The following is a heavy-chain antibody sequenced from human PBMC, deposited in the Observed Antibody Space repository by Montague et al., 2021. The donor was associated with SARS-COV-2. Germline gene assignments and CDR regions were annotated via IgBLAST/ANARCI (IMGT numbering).Heavy chain of an antibody. V-gene: IGHV3-33*01. CDR2: IWYDGSNK. Sequence: SLRLSCAASGFTFSSYGMHWVRQAPGKGLERVAVIWYDGSNKYYADSVKGRFTISRDNSKNTLYLQMNSLRAEDTAVYYCARELSPYYYGMDVWGQGTTVTVSS. J-gene: IGHJ6*02. CDR1: GFTFSSYG. CDR3: ARELSPYYYGMDV. D-gene: IGHD3-16*02.